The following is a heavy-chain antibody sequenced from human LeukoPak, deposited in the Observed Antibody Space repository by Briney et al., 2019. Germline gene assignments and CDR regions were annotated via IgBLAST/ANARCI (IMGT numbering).Heavy chain of an antibody. CDR1: GGSFSGYY. V-gene: IGHV4-34*01. Sequence: SETLSLTCAVYGGSFSGYYWSWIRQPPGKGLEWIGEINHSGSTNYNPSLKSRATISVDTSKNQFSLKLSSVTAADTAVYYCARDISGYDPFDYWGQESWSPSPQ. CDR3: ARDISGYDPFDY. D-gene: IGHD5-12*01. CDR2: INHSGST. J-gene: IGHJ4*01.